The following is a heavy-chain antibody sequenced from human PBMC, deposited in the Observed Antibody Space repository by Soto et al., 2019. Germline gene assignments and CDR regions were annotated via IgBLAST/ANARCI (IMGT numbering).Heavy chain of an antibody. CDR1: GYTFTSYA. V-gene: IGHV1-3*01. J-gene: IGHJ6*02. CDR3: ARDPPVQRYCTNGVCFDYYYYGMDV. CDR2: INAGNGNT. Sequence: ASVKVSCKAPGYTFTSYAMHWVRQAPGQRLEWMGWINAGNGNTKYSQKFQGRVTITRDTSASTAYMELSSLRSEDTAVYYCARDPPVQRYCTNGVCFDYYYYGMDVWGQGTTVTVSS. D-gene: IGHD2-8*01.